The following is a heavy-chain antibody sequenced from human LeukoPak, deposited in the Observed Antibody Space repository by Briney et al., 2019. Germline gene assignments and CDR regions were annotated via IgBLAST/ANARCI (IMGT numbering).Heavy chain of an antibody. CDR1: GFTFSSYA. Sequence: GGSLRLSWAASGFTFSSYAISWVRQAPGKGLEWVSAISGSGGTTYYADSVKGRFTISRDNSKNTLYLQMNSLRAEDTAVYYCAKFSYQLPEGLFDYWGQATLVTVSS. J-gene: IGHJ4*02. V-gene: IGHV3-23*01. D-gene: IGHD2-2*01. CDR3: AKFSYQLPEGLFDY. CDR2: ISGSGGTT.